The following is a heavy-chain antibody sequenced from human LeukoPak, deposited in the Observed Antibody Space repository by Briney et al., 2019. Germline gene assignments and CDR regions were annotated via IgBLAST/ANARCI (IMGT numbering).Heavy chain of an antibody. V-gene: IGHV3-30*18. J-gene: IGHJ3*02. CDR1: GLTFTTSV. D-gene: IGHD5-18*01. Sequence: GGSLRLSCAASGLTFTTSVINWVRQAPGKGLEWVAALSDDGRDEYYAESVKGRFTISRDNSKNTVHLQMNSLRAEDTAVYYCAKGDDIAMTNGAFDIWGQGTMVTVSS. CDR3: AKGDDIAMTNGAFDI. CDR2: LSDDGRDE.